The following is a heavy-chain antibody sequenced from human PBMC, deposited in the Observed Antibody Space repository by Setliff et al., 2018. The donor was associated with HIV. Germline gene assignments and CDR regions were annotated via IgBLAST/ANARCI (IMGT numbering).Heavy chain of an antibody. Sequence: PSETLSLTCAVSGYSISSGYYWGWIRQPPGKGLEWIGSIYHSGSTYYNPSLKSRVTISVDTSKNQFSLKLSSVTAADTAVYYCARGSGYFSYFDYWGQGTLVTVSS. CDR2: IYHSGST. V-gene: IGHV4-38-2*01. D-gene: IGHD3-22*01. CDR3: ARGSGYFSYFDY. CDR1: GYSISSGYY. J-gene: IGHJ4*02.